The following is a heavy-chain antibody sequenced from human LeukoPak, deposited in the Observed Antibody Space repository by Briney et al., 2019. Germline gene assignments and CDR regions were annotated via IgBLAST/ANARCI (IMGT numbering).Heavy chain of an antibody. V-gene: IGHV1-8*01. D-gene: IGHD4-11*01. CDR1: GYSFTSYD. CDR3: ARDYSRGDPDY. CDR2: MNPNSGNT. J-gene: IGHJ4*02. Sequence: ASVKVSCKASGYSFTSYDINWVRQATGQGLEWVGSMNPNSGNTDYAQKLQGRITMTRSTSISTAYMELSSLRSEDTAVYYCARDYSRGDPDYWGQGTLVTVSS.